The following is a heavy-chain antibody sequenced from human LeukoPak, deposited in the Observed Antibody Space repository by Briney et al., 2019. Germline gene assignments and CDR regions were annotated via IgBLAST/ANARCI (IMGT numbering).Heavy chain of an antibody. J-gene: IGHJ4*02. V-gene: IGHV3-23*01. CDR3: ARVRVILTTMASFSY. CDR1: GFTFSSYA. Sequence: PGGSLRLSCAASGFTFSSYAMSWVRQAPGKGLEWVSAISGSGGSTYYADSVKGRFTISRDNSENTLYLQLNSLRPDDTAVYYCARVRVILTTMASFSYWGLGTLVTVSS. D-gene: IGHD3-9*01. CDR2: ISGSGGST.